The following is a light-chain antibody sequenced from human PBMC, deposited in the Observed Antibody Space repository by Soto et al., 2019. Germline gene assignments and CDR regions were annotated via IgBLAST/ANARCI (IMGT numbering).Light chain of an antibody. Sequence: DIQMTQSPSSLSASVGDRVTITCRASQSISTYLNWYQQHPGKAPKLLIYTASNLQSGVPSRFSGSGSGTDFTLTISSLQPEDFATHYCQQSYGIPPVTFGGGTKVEI. CDR1: QSISTY. J-gene: IGKJ4*01. V-gene: IGKV1-39*01. CDR2: TAS. CDR3: QQSYGIPPVT.